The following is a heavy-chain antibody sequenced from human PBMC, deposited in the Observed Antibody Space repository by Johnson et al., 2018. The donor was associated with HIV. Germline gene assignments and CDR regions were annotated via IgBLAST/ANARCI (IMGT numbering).Heavy chain of an antibody. Sequence: VQLVESGGRLVQPGGSLGLSCAVSGFTFNSYWMHWVRQAPGKGLVWVSRMNGDGKSTTYADSVKGRFTISRDNAKNTLYLQMNSLRAEDTAVYYCARERGGSSGWSDALDVWGQGTMVTVSS. CDR1: GFTFNSYW. J-gene: IGHJ3*01. V-gene: IGHV3-74*03. CDR3: ARERGGSSGWSDALDV. D-gene: IGHD6-19*01. CDR2: MNGDGKST.